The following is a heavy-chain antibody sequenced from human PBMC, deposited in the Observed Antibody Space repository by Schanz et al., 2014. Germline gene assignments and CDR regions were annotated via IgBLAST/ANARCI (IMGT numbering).Heavy chain of an antibody. V-gene: IGHV3-74*01. D-gene: IGHD4-17*01. CDR2: TSHDGSFT. J-gene: IGHJ4*02. Sequence: EVHLVESGGGFVQPGGSLRLSCAASGFTFSSSWMHWVRQAPGKGLVWVSRTSHDGSFTTFADSVKGRFTISRDNARNTLYLQMNSLRAEDTAVYYCTRDTDYHFDYGGQGTRVTVSS. CDR1: GFTFSSSW. CDR3: TRDTDYHFDY.